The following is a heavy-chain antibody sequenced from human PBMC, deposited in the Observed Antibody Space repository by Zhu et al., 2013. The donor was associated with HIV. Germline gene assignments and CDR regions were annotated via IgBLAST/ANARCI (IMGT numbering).Heavy chain of an antibody. Sequence: EVQLVQSGAEVRKPGATVTISCKVSGYTFTDFYMYWIQQAPGKGLEWVGFVDPGDGETIFAEKFQGRLNITADTSTGTAYLDLSSLRSEDTAFYYCATAGRSFQGSRVILRHWGQGTLVTVSS. CDR2: VDPGDGET. J-gene: IGHJ4*02. CDR1: GYTFTDFY. V-gene: IGHV1-69-2*01. D-gene: IGHD3-22*01. CDR3: ATAGRSFQGSRVILRH.